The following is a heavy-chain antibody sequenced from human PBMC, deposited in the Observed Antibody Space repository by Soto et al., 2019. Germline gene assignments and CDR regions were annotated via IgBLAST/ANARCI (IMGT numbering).Heavy chain of an antibody. CDR1: GGTFSSYA. Sequence: QVQLVQSGAEVKKPGSSVKVSCKASGGTFSSYAISWVRQAPGQGLEWMGGIIPIFGTANYEQKFQGIVTNTADESKRTGNMDVNSQRAEDRREYYYETVRRFQYDGEGNKISGGGWFHPWGQGTLVTVSS. V-gene: IGHV1-69*12. D-gene: IGHD3-16*01. CDR2: IIPIFGTA. CDR3: ETVRRFQYDGEGNKISGGGWFHP. J-gene: IGHJ5*02.